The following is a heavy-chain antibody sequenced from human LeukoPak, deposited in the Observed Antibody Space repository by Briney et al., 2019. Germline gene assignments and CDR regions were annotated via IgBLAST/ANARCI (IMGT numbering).Heavy chain of an antibody. V-gene: IGHV3-48*01. CDR1: GFTFSSHS. CDR3: ARGAYYYED. CDR2: ISSSSSTI. D-gene: IGHD3-22*01. J-gene: IGHJ4*02. Sequence: GGSLRLSCAASGFTFSSHSMNWVRQAPGKGLEWVSYISSSSSTIYYADSVKGRFTISRDNAKNSLYLQMNSLRAEDTAVYYCARGAYYYEDWGQGTLVTVPS.